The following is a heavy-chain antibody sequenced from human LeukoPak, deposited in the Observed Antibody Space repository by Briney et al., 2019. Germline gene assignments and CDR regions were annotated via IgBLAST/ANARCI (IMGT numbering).Heavy chain of an antibody. D-gene: IGHD3-10*01. Sequence: ASVKVSCKASGYTFTGYYMHWVRQAPGQGLEWMGWINPNSGGTNYAQKFQGWVTMTRDTSISTAYMELSRLRSDDTAVYYCARERYYYGSGSYRYYYGMDVWGKGTTVTVSS. J-gene: IGHJ6*04. CDR1: GYTFTGYY. CDR2: INPNSGGT. V-gene: IGHV1-2*04. CDR3: ARERYYYGSGSYRYYYGMDV.